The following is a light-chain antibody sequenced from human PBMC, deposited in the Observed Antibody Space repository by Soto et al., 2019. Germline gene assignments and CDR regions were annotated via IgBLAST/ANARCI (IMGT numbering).Light chain of an antibody. V-gene: IGKV1-12*01. Sequence: DIQMTQSPSSVSASVGDRVTITCRASQGFSTWLAWYRRKPGRAPELLIYSASSLHSGVPSRFSGSGSGTDFPLPISRLQPEDFATYYCQQANSFPRTFGGGTEVEIK. CDR2: SAS. J-gene: IGKJ4*01. CDR3: QQANSFPRT. CDR1: QGFSTW.